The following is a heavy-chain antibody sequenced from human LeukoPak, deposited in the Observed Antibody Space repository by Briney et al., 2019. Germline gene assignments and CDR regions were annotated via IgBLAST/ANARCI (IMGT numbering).Heavy chain of an antibody. D-gene: IGHD3-9*01. CDR1: GGSISSYY. CDR2: IYHSGST. Sequence: TSETLSLTCTVSGGSISSYYWSWIRQPPGKGLEWIGYIYHSGSTNYNPSLKSRVTISVDTSKNQFSLKLSSVTAADTAVYYCARGGYDILTGYTYYYYYGMDVWGQGTTVTVSS. CDR3: ARGGYDILTGYTYYYYYGMDV. J-gene: IGHJ6*02. V-gene: IGHV4-59*01.